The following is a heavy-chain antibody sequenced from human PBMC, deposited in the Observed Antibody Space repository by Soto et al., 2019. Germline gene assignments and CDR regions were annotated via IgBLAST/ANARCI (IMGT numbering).Heavy chain of an antibody. CDR2: ISGSGGST. CDR3: AKDSAPGDDAFDI. D-gene: IGHD3-10*01. CDR1: GFTFSSYA. V-gene: IGHV3-23*01. Sequence: GGSLRLSCAASGFTFSSYAMSWVRQAPGKGLEWVSAISGSGGSTYYADSVLGRFTISRDNSKNTLYLQMNSLRAEDTAVYYCAKDSAPGDDAFDIWGQGTMVTVSS. J-gene: IGHJ3*02.